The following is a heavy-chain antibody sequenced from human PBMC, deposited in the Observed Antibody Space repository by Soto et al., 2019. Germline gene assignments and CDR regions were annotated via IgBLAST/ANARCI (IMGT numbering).Heavy chain of an antibody. Sequence: GASVKVSCKASGYTFTGYYMHWVRQAPGQGLEWMGWINPNSGGTNYAQKFQGRVTITTDTSISTAYMELSRLRSEDTAVYYCARIAVAAAGTWGQGTLVTVSS. CDR3: ARIAVAAAGT. J-gene: IGHJ4*02. CDR1: GYTFTGYY. D-gene: IGHD6-13*01. V-gene: IGHV1-2*02. CDR2: INPNSGGT.